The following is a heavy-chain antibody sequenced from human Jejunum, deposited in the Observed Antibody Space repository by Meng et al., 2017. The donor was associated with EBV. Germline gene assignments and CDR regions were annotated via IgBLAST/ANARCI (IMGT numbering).Heavy chain of an antibody. CDR1: GYTLTGYY. CDR2: INPNSGDT. J-gene: IGHJ5*02. Sequence: QVEGGQSGAGVRKPGASVKVSCKAFGYTLTGYYLHWVRQAPGQGLEWMGRINPNSGDTYRAQKFQGRVTMTRDTSISTAYMELSSLTSDDTAMYYCARSYCGGDCNYNWIDPWGQGTLVTVSS. V-gene: IGHV1-2*06. CDR3: ARSYCGGDCNYNWIDP. D-gene: IGHD2-21*02.